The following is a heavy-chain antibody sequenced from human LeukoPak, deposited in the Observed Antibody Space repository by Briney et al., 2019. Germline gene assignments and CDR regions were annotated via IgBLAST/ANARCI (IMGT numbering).Heavy chain of an antibody. CDR1: GFTFSSYG. CDR3: AKTGTPRYYYGSGSYYDY. CDR2: ISGSGGST. V-gene: IGHV3-23*01. J-gene: IGHJ4*02. Sequence: PGGSLRLSCAASGFTFSSYGMSWVRQAPGKGLEWVSAISGSGGSTYYADSVKGRFTISRDNSKNTLYLQMNSLRAEDTAVYYCAKTGTPRYYYGSGSYYDYWGQGTLVTVSS. D-gene: IGHD3-10*01.